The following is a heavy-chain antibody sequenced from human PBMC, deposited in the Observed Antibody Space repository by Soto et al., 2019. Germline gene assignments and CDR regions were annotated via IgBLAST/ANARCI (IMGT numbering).Heavy chain of an antibody. CDR2: INPNSGGT. CDR3: ARARIIAARPPPGY. CDR1: GYTFTGYY. J-gene: IGHJ4*02. Sequence: ASVKVSCKASGYTFTGYYMHWVRQAPGQGLEGMGWINPNSGGTNYAQKFQGRVTMTRDTSISTAYMELSRLRSDGTAVYYCARARIIAARPPPGYWGQGTLVTVSS. D-gene: IGHD6-6*01. V-gene: IGHV1-2*02.